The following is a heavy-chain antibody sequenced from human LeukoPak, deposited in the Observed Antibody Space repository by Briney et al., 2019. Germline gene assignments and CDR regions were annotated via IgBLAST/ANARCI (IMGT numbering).Heavy chain of an antibody. CDR3: ARGGTYNWFDP. J-gene: IGHJ5*02. V-gene: IGHV1-2*02. Sequence: ASVKVSCKASGYTFTSYYIDWVRQAPGQGLEWMGWINSNSGGTNYAQKFQGRVTVTRDTSISTTYMELSSLRSDDTAVYFCARGGTYNWFDPWGQGTLVTVSS. CDR1: GYTFTSYY. D-gene: IGHD3-16*01. CDR2: INSNSGGT.